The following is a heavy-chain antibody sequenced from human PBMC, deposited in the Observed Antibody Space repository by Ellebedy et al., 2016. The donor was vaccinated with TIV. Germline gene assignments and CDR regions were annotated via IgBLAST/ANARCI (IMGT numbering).Heavy chain of an antibody. Sequence: MPSETLSLTCAVSGGSLSNTNWSTLVRHPPGKGLEWFAQIYHTGNTNYNPSLKRRLTISMDMSKKHFSLRLNSVTAADTAVYYCASPSTSQDDGLDIWGQGTTVGVSS. CDR1: GGSLSNTNW. V-gene: IGHV4-4*02. CDR3: ASPSTSQDDGLDI. J-gene: IGHJ6*02. CDR2: IYHTGNT. D-gene: IGHD4-11*01.